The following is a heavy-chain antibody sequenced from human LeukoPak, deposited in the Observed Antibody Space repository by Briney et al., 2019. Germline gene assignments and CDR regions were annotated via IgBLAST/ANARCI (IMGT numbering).Heavy chain of an antibody. CDR3: AVGRNEYSSSSRMFDK. CDR1: GGTFSSYA. V-gene: IGHV1-2*02. D-gene: IGHD6-6*01. Sequence: GASVKVSCKASGGTFSSYAISWVRQAPGQGLEWMGWINPNSGGTNSARKFQGRVTMTRDTSISTAYMELSRLRSDDTAVYYCAVGRNEYSSSSRMFDKWGQGTLVTVSS. CDR2: INPNSGGT. J-gene: IGHJ4*02.